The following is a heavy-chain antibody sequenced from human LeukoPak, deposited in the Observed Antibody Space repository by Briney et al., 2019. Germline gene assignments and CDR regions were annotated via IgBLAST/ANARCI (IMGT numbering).Heavy chain of an antibody. Sequence: GGSLRLSCAASGFIFSDYYMSWIRQAPAKGLEWVSYISSGGSTIYYADSVKGRFTISRDNAKNSLYLQMDSLRAEDTAVYYCARDLVWFGEPKGYYNYMDVWGKGTTVTVSS. CDR1: GFIFSDYY. V-gene: IGHV3-11*04. D-gene: IGHD3-10*01. CDR2: ISSGGSTI. J-gene: IGHJ6*03. CDR3: ARDLVWFGEPKGYYNYMDV.